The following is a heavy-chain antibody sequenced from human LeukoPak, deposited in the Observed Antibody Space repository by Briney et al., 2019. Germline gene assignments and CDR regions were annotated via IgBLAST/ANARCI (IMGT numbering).Heavy chain of an antibody. J-gene: IGHJ5*02. CDR1: NDSITSGAYY. Sequence: PSETLSLTCTVSNDSITSGAYYWTWIRQHPGKGLEWIGCIYYSGSTYYNPSLKSRISMSVDTSKNQFSLKLNSVTAADTAVYYCARDLAAAGSFDPWGQGTLVTVSS. V-gene: IGHV4-31*03. CDR3: ARDLAAAGSFDP. CDR2: IYYSGST. D-gene: IGHD6-13*01.